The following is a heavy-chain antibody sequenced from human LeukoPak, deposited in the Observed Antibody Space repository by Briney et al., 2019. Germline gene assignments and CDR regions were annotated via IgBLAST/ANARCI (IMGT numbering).Heavy chain of an antibody. Sequence: SVKVSCKASGGTFSSYAISWVRQAPGQGLEWMGRIIPILGIANYAQKFQGRVTITADKSTSAAYMELSSLRSEDTAVYYCARGLPEYYFDYWGQGTLVTVSS. CDR1: GGTFSSYA. D-gene: IGHD5-18*01. CDR2: IIPILGIA. V-gene: IGHV1-69*04. CDR3: ARGLPEYYFDY. J-gene: IGHJ4*02.